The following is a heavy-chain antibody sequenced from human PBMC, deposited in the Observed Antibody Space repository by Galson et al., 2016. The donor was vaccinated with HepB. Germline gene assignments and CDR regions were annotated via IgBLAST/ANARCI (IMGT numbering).Heavy chain of an antibody. CDR1: GGSISSGGYY. CDR2: ISYSGST. J-gene: IGHJ4*02. V-gene: IGHV4-31*03. Sequence: TLSLTCTVSGGSISSGGYYWTWIRQHPGKGLEWIGYISYSGSTYYNPSLKSRVTISVDTSKNQFSLKLSSVTAADTAVYYCAREDGRLGELSLLDYWGQGTLGTVSS. CDR3: AREDGRLGELSLLDY. D-gene: IGHD3-16*02.